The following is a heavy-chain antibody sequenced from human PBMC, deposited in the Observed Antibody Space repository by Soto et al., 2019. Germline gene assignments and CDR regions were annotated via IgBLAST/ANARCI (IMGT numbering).Heavy chain of an antibody. CDR3: AAYNESRHAAFDI. V-gene: IGHV3-7*01. D-gene: IGHD1-20*01. CDR2: INLDESKR. Sequence: EVQVVESGGGLVQPGGSLRLSCAVSGFNIRSYWMSWIRQAPGKGLEWLANINLDESKRYYVGSVTGRFTISGDSAKNSVFLVMDNLRAEDTAIYYCAAYNESRHAAFDIWGQGTTVTVSS. CDR1: GFNIRSYW. J-gene: IGHJ3*02.